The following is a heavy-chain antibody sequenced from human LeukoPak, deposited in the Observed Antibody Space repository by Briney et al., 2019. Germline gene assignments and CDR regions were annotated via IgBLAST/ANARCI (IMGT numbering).Heavy chain of an antibody. CDR3: AKDSIAAAGTIDY. Sequence: GGSLRLSCAASGFTFSSYSMNWVRQAPGKGLEWVSYISSSSSTIYYADSAKGRFTISRDNAKNSLYLQMNSLRAEDTALYYCAKDSIAAAGTIDYWGQGTLVTVSS. CDR2: ISSSSSTI. CDR1: GFTFSSYS. V-gene: IGHV3-48*04. J-gene: IGHJ4*02. D-gene: IGHD6-13*01.